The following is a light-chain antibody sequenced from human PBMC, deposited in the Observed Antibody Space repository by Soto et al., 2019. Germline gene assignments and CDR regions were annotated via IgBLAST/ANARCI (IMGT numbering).Light chain of an antibody. CDR2: DAS. J-gene: IGKJ1*01. CDR3: QQYSTYAT. V-gene: IGKV1-33*01. CDR1: QDITNY. Sequence: DLHLTQSPPSLSASVGDRVAIPCQASQDITNYLNWYQQKPGRAPRLLLYDASSLETGVPSRFSGSGSGTEFTLTISSLQPDDFATYYCQQYSTYATFGQGTKVDIK.